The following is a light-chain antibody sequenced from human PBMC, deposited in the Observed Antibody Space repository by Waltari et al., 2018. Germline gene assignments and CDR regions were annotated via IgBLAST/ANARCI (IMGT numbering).Light chain of an antibody. CDR3: AAWDNSLSGVL. V-gene: IGLV1-47*01. J-gene: IGLJ2*01. CDR2: RDN. CDR1: SSNIESNH. Sequence: QSVLTQSPSASGPPWQRVTISCSGSSSNIESNHVFWYQPIPGTAPKLLIFRDNMRPSGVPDRFSASKSGTSASLAISGLRSEDEADYYCAAWDNSLSGVLFGGGTKLTVL.